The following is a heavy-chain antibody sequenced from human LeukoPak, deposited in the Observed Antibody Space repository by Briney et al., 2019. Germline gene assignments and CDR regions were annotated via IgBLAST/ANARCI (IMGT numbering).Heavy chain of an antibody. CDR1: GFTFSDYY. D-gene: IGHD5-12*01. CDR3: ARDQKISGHETTEN. Sequence: GGSLRLSCVASGFTFSDYYMSWIRQAPGKGLEWVSYISSSGSIIYYADSVKGRFTISRDNAKNSLYLQVNSLRAEDTAVYYCARDQKISGHETTENWGQGTLVTVSS. J-gene: IGHJ4*02. CDR2: ISSSGSII. V-gene: IGHV3-11*01.